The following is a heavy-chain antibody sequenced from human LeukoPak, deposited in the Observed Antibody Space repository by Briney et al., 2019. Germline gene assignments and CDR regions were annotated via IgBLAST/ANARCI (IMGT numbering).Heavy chain of an antibody. D-gene: IGHD2-15*01. CDR3: ARVSSGGSGGSCYKPNDN. Sequence: GGSLRLSCAASGFTFNSYAMSWVRQAPGKGLEWVSVIGGSNGITFYVGSVKGRFTISRDNAKTSLYLQMNSLRAEDTAVYYCARVSSGGSGGSCYKPNDNWGQGTLVTVSS. CDR1: GFTFNSYA. J-gene: IGHJ4*02. CDR2: IGGSNGIT. V-gene: IGHV3-23*01.